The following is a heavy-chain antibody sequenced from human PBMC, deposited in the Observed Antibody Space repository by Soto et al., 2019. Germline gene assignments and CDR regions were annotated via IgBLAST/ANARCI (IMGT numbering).Heavy chain of an antibody. CDR1: GFSLSTSGMC. Sequence: SGPTLVHPTQTLTLTCTFSGFSLSTSGMCVSWIRQPPGKALEWLALIDWDDDTYYSTSLKTRLTISKDTSKNQVVLTMTNLDPVDTATFYCARIRVRTPILGVSGYYYGMDVWCQGTTVTVSS. V-gene: IGHV2-70*01. J-gene: IGHJ6*02. D-gene: IGHD3-9*01. CDR3: ARIRVRTPILGVSGYYYGMDV. CDR2: IDWDDDT.